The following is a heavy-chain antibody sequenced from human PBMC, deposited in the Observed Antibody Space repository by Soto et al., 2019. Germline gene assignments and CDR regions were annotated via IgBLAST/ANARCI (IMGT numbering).Heavy chain of an antibody. V-gene: IGHV4-30-4*01. D-gene: IGHD3-16*01. CDR1: GASIRSGRYY. Sequence: QVQLQESGPRLVKPSQTLSLTCSVSGASIRSGRYYWSWIRQSPGRGLEWIGYIYYTGTTHYNPAGKSRVTILLDNSKDQFSLTLTSVTAADTGIYYCATVLHDYGTNWVDSWGQGTQVTVSS. J-gene: IGHJ5*01. CDR3: ATVLHDYGTNWVDS. CDR2: IYYTGTT.